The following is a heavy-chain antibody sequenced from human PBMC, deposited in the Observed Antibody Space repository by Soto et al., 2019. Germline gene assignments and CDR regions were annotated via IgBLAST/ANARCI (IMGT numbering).Heavy chain of an antibody. CDR3: AKDGLDCSSTSCYVNDLGLQSYYYYGMDV. J-gene: IGHJ6*02. CDR1: GFTFSSYA. D-gene: IGHD2-2*01. CDR2: ISGSGGST. V-gene: IGHV3-23*01. Sequence: GGSLRLSCAASGFTFSSYAMSWVRQAPGKGLEWVSAISGSGGSTYYADSVKGRFTISRDNSKNTLYLQMNSLRAEDTAVYYCAKDGLDCSSTSCYVNDLGLQSYYYYGMDVWGQGTTVTVSS.